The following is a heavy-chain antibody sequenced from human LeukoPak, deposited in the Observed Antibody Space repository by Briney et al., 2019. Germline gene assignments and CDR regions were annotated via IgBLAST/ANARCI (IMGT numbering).Heavy chain of an antibody. V-gene: IGHV1-46*01. CDR2: INPSGGST. CDR1: GYTFTSYY. CDR3: ARDSHTVAGFDY. D-gene: IGHD6-19*01. Sequence: ASVKVSCKASGYTFTSYYMHWVRQAPGQGLEWMGIINPSGGSTNYAQKFQGRVTITADESTSTAYMELSSLRSEDTAVYYCARDSHTVAGFDYWGQGTLVTVSS. J-gene: IGHJ4*02.